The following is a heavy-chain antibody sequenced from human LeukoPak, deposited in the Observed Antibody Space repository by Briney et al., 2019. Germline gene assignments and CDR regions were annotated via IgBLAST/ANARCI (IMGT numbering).Heavy chain of an antibody. CDR3: ASGVRGVIADAFDI. CDR1: GFTFSSYA. CDR2: IPYDGSNK. D-gene: IGHD3-10*01. Sequence: GGSLRLSCAASGFTFSSYAMHWVRQAPGKGLEWVAVIPYDGSNKYYADSVKGRFTISRDNSKNTLYLQMNSLRAEDTAVYYCASGVRGVIADAFDIWGQGTMVTVSS. V-gene: IGHV3-30-3*01. J-gene: IGHJ3*02.